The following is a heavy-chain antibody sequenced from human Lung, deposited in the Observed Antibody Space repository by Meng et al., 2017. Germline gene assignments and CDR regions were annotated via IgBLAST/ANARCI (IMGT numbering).Heavy chain of an antibody. CDR3: TNDRLNH. CDR1: GFTFTDNW. CDR2: INRDGTKP. J-gene: IGHJ1*01. V-gene: IGHV3-74*01. D-gene: IGHD1-1*01. Sequence: EGELVESGGGVAPPGASLRLSGSSSGFTFTDNWMPWVRQGAGKGLVWVSRINRDGTKPAYADSVKGRFTISRDNAKNTFYLQMNNLRSEDTAVYYCTNDRLNHWGQGALVTVSS.